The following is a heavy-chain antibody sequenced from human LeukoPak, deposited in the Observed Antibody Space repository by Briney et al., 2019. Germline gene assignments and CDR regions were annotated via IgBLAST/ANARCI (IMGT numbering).Heavy chain of an antibody. CDR3: ARATLNLYYFDY. CDR1: GCSFSSGDYY. CDR2: IYYSGST. D-gene: IGHD1-7*01. J-gene: IGHJ4*02. Sequence: PSQTLSLTCTVSGCSFSSGDYYWRWIRQPPGKCLEGVGYIYYSGSTYYNTSLKSRVTISVDTSKNQFSLKLSSVTAADTAVYYCARATLNLYYFDYWGQGTLVTASS. V-gene: IGHV4-30-4*01.